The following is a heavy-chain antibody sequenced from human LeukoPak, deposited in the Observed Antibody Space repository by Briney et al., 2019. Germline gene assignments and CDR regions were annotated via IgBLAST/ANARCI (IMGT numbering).Heavy chain of an antibody. Sequence: PGRTLRLSCAASGFTFSNAYMNWVRQAPGKGLEWVGRIKPKTDGETTEYAAPVKGRFSISRDDSKNMLYLQMNSLKTEDTAVYYCITPLPYSAQGGQGTLVTVSS. J-gene: IGHJ4*02. D-gene: IGHD2-21*01. CDR1: GFTFSNAY. V-gene: IGHV3-15*07. CDR2: IKPKTDGETT. CDR3: ITPLPYSAQ.